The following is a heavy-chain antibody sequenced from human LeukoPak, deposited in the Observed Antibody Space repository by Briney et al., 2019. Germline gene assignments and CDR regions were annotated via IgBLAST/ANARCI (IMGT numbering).Heavy chain of an antibody. Sequence: PSETLSLTCTVSGGSIRSSSYYWGWIRQPPGHGLEWIGSIYYSGSTYYNASLKSRVTISVDTSKNQFSLKLSSVTAADTAVYYCAKEGGYGSGGLDYWGQGTLVTVSS. CDR3: AKEGGYGSGGLDY. V-gene: IGHV4-39*02. CDR2: IYYSGST. J-gene: IGHJ4*02. D-gene: IGHD3-10*01. CDR1: GGSIRSSSYY.